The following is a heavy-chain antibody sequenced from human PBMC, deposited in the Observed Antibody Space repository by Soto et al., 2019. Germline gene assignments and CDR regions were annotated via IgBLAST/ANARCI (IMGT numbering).Heavy chain of an antibody. V-gene: IGHV1-8*01. CDR1: GYTFTSYD. CDR3: ARERTRGFDP. Sequence: QVQLVQSGAEVKKPGASVKVSCKASGYTFTSYDINWVRQATGQGLEWMGWMNPNSGNTVYAQKLQGRVTMTRNTSISTASMELSSPRSEDTAVYFCARERTRGFDPWGQGTLVTVSS. J-gene: IGHJ5*02. CDR2: MNPNSGNT.